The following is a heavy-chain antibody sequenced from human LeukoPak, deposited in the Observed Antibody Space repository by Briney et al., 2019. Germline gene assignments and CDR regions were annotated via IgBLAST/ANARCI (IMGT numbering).Heavy chain of an antibody. CDR3: ARRRGSYSDDY. J-gene: IGHJ4*02. CDR1: GFTFSHYW. Sequence: GGSLRLSCVASGFTFSHYWMTWVRQTPEKGLEWVVSIHQAGGEKYFVDSVKGRFTISRDNAKNSLYLQMNSLRAEDTAVYYCARRRGSYSDDYWGQGTLVTVSS. D-gene: IGHD1-26*01. CDR2: IHQAGGEK. V-gene: IGHV3-7*01.